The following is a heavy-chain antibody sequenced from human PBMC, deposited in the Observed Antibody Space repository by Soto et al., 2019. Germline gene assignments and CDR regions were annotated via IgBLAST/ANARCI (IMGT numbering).Heavy chain of an antibody. CDR2: MNPNTGNS. CDR1: GYTFTSYD. Sequence: AAVKVSCKASGYTFTSYDMYWVRQASGQGGEWMGWMNPNTGNSGYAQKFQGRVTMTSDTSISTAHMELSSLRSEDTAVYYCARRAETNGWNGFGADKYYFDFWGQGTLVTVSS. CDR3: ARRAETNGWNGFGADKYYFDF. J-gene: IGHJ4*02. V-gene: IGHV1-8*01. D-gene: IGHD1-1*01.